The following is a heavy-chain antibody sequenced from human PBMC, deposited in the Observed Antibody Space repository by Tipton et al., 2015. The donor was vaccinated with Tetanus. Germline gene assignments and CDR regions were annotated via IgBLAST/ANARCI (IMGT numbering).Heavy chain of an antibody. J-gene: IGHJ4*02. CDR2: IYYSGST. Sequence: GLVKPSETLSLTCTIYGGTFSGYYCSWIRQPPGRGLEWIGRIYYSGSTSYNPSLKSRVTISVDTSKNQFSLELNSVTAADTAVYYCARRGGDFLTGYYDSWGQGTLVTVSS. CDR1: GGTFSGYY. D-gene: IGHD3-9*01. V-gene: IGHV4-59*05. CDR3: ARRGGDFLTGYYDS.